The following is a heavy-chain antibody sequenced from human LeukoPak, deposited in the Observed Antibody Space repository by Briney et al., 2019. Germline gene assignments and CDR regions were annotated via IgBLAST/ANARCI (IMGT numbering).Heavy chain of an antibody. J-gene: IGHJ3*02. CDR2: TSPSGGTI. D-gene: IGHD3-3*01. Sequence: GGSLRLSCAASGFTFSSYSMNWVRQAPETGLEWLSYTSPSGGTIYYTDSVKGRFTMSRDNAQNALYLEMNSLRAEDTAVYYCAREKKTEWTTGAFDMWGQGTMVIVSS. CDR3: AREKKTEWTTGAFDM. V-gene: IGHV3-48*04. CDR1: GFTFSSYS.